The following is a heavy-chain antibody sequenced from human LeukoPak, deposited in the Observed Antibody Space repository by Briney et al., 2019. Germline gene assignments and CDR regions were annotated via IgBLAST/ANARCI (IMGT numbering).Heavy chain of an antibody. D-gene: IGHD3-22*01. V-gene: IGHV3-15*07. CDR3: TTRSHYDSSGYCS. CDR2: IKSKTDGGTT. Sequence: GGSLRLSCAASGFTFSNAWMNWVRRAPGKGLEWVGRIKSKTDGGTTDYAAPVKGRFTISRDDSKNTLYLQMNSLKTEDTAVYYCTTRSHYDSSGYCSWGQGTLVTVSS. J-gene: IGHJ4*02. CDR1: GFTFSNAW.